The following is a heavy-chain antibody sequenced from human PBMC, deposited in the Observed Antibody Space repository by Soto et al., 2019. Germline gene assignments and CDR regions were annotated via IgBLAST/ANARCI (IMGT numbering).Heavy chain of an antibody. CDR2: IIPILGIA. CDR1: GGTFSSYT. J-gene: IGHJ4*02. V-gene: IGHV1-69*02. CDR3: ARVGEYYGSGKD. Sequence: QVQLVQSGAEVKKPGSSVKVSCKASGGTFSSYTISWVRQAPGQGLEWMGRIIPILGIANYAQKFQGRVTITADKSTSTAYMELSSLRSEDTAVYYCARVGEYYGSGKDWGQGTLVPVSS. D-gene: IGHD3-10*01.